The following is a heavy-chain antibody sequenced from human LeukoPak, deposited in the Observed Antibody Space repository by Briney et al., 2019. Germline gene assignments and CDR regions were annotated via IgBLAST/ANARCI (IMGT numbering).Heavy chain of an antibody. V-gene: IGHV3-21*01. Sequence: GGSLRLSCAASGFTFSTYSMNWVRQDPGKGLDWVSSISSSGSYIYYADSVKGRFTISRDNAKNSLYLLMNSLRAEDTAVYYCARVGTCGSTSCYAVYWGQGTLVTVSS. CDR1: GFTFSTYS. J-gene: IGHJ4*02. CDR2: ISSSGSYI. D-gene: IGHD2-2*01. CDR3: ARVGTCGSTSCYAVY.